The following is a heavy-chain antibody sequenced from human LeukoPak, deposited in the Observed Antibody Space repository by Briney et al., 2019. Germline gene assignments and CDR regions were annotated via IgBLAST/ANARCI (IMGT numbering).Heavy chain of an antibody. CDR3: ARGAYDFDY. Sequence: GGSLRLSCAASRFTFSSYWVHWVRQAPGKGLVWVSRINTDGSSTSYADSVKGRFTISRDNAKNTLYLQMNSLRAEDTAVYYCARGAYDFDYWGQGTLVTVSS. D-gene: IGHD4-17*01. CDR2: INTDGSST. V-gene: IGHV3-74*01. CDR1: RFTFSSYW. J-gene: IGHJ4*02.